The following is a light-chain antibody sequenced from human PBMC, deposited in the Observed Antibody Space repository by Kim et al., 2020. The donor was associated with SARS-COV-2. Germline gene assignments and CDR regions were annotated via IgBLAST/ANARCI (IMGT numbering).Light chain of an antibody. J-gene: IGKJ1*01. Sequence: ASVGDRVTITCRARQDIANSLAWYQQKPGKVPQSLIYAASTLQSGVPSRFSGSGSVTEFTLTIGSLQTEDVATYYCQKYNSAPWTFGPGTKVDIK. V-gene: IGKV1-27*01. CDR2: AAS. CDR3: QKYNSAPWT. CDR1: QDIANS.